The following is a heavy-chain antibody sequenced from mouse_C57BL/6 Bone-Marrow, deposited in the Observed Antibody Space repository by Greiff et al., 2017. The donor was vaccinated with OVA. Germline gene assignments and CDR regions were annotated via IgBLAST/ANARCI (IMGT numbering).Heavy chain of an antibody. D-gene: IGHD1-1*01. Sequence: QVQLKQPGTELVKPGASVKLSCKASGYTFTSYWMHWVKQRPGQGLEWIGNINPSNGGTNYNEKFKSKATLTVDKSSSTAYMQLSSLTSEDSAVYYCARGRYYGSSPAWFAYWGQGTLVTVSA. CDR1: GYTFTSYW. CDR2: INPSNGGT. V-gene: IGHV1-53*01. J-gene: IGHJ3*01. CDR3: ARGRYYGSSPAWFAY.